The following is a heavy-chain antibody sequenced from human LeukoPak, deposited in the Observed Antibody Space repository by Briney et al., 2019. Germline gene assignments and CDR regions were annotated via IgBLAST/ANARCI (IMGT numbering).Heavy chain of an antibody. CDR3: ARGLPYYYGSGSYYTSHYYYYMDV. CDR1: GGSISSSSYY. Sequence: SETLSLTCTVSGGSISSSSYYWGWIRQPPGKGLEWIGSIYYSGSTYYNPSLKSRVTISVDTSKNQFSLKLSSVTAADTAVYYCARGLPYYYGSGSYYTSHYYYYMDVWGKGTTVTVSS. D-gene: IGHD3-10*01. J-gene: IGHJ6*03. CDR2: IYYSGST. V-gene: IGHV4-39*07.